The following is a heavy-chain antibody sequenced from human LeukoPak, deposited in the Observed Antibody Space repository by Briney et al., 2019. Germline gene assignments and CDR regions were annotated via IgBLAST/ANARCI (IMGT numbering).Heavy chain of an antibody. CDR2: IYYSGST. V-gene: IGHV4-31*03. D-gene: IGHD2-15*01. CDR1: GGSISSGGYY. Sequence: SETLSPTCTVSGGSISSGGYYWSWIRQHPGKGLEWIGYIYYSGSTYYNPSLKSRVTISVDTSKNQFSLKLSSVTAADTAVYYCASRYCSGGSCYYDYWGQGTLVTVSS. CDR3: ASRYCSGGSCYYDY. J-gene: IGHJ4*02.